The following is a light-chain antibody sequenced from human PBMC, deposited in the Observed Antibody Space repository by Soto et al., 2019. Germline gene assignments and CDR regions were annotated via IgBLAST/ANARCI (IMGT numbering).Light chain of an antibody. CDR2: KAS. CDR1: QSVSTL. Sequence: DVQMTQSPSTLSVSVGERVTITCRASQSVSTLLAWYHQKPGKAPKLLIYKASSLESGVPSRFSGSGSGTDFTLTISSLQPDDFGTYYCQQYNRYSPWAFGQGTKVEIK. J-gene: IGKJ1*01. V-gene: IGKV1-5*03. CDR3: QQYNRYSPWA.